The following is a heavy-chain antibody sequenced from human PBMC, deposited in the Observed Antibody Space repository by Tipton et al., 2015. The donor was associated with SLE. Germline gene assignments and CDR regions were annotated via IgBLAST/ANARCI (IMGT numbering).Heavy chain of an antibody. D-gene: IGHD1-7*01. CDR1: GGSISSGDYY. J-gene: IGHJ4*02. Sequence: TLSLTCTVSGGSISSGDYYWSWIRQPPGKGLEWIGYIYYSGSTNYNPSLKSRVTISVDTSKSQFSLKLGSVTAADTAVYYCARGTRGSYDWNYSFDYWGQGTLVTVSS. V-gene: IGHV4-61*08. CDR2: IYYSGST. CDR3: ARGTRGSYDWNYSFDY.